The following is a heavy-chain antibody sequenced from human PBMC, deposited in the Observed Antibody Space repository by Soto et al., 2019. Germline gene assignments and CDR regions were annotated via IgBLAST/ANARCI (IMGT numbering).Heavy chain of an antibody. J-gene: IGHJ6*02. CDR3: ARLMGALYCSGGSCYSGNYYYYYGMDV. CDR1: GYSFTSYW. CDR2: IYPGDSDT. V-gene: IGHV5-51*01. D-gene: IGHD2-15*01. Sequence: GESLKISCQGSGYSFTSYWIGWVRQMPGKGLEWMGIIYPGDSDTRYSPSFQGQVTISADKSISTAYLQWSSLKASDTAMYYCARLMGALYCSGGSCYSGNYYYYYGMDVWGQGTTVTVSS.